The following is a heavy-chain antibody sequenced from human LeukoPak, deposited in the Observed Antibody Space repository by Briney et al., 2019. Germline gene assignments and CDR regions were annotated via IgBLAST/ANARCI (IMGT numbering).Heavy chain of an antibody. D-gene: IGHD6-13*01. CDR1: GFTFGSYG. J-gene: IGHJ4*02. CDR3: ATAGYSSSWYNFDY. CDR2: IWYDGSNK. Sequence: GGSLRLSCAASGFTFGSYGMHWVRQAPGKGLEWVAVIWYDGSNKYYADSVKGRFTISRDNSKNTLYLQMNSLRAEDTAVYYCATAGYSSSWYNFDYWGQGTLVTVSS. V-gene: IGHV3-33*01.